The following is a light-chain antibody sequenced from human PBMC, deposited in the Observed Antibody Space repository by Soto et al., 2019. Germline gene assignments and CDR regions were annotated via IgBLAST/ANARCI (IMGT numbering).Light chain of an antibody. CDR3: SSYASSSTLL. J-gene: IGLJ1*01. V-gene: IGLV2-14*03. Sequence: QSVLTQPASVSGSPGQSITISCTGTSSDIGYYNYVSWYQHHPGKAPELIIYGVTNRPSGVSYRFSASKSGSTASLIISGLQAEDEADYYCSSYASSSTLLFGTGTKVTVL. CDR2: GVT. CDR1: SSDIGYYNY.